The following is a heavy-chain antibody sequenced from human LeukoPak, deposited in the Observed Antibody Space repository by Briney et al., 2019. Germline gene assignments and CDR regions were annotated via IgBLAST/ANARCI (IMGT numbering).Heavy chain of an antibody. Sequence: PGGSLRLSCAASGFTVSSNYMSWVRQAPGKGLEWVSVIYSGGSTYYANSVKGRFTISRDNSKNTLYLQMNSLRAEDTAVYYCARAGSPYCSSTSCFPEGMDVWGQGTTVTVSS. V-gene: IGHV3-53*01. J-gene: IGHJ6*02. CDR2: IYSGGST. CDR1: GFTVSSNY. CDR3: ARAGSPYCSSTSCFPEGMDV. D-gene: IGHD2-2*01.